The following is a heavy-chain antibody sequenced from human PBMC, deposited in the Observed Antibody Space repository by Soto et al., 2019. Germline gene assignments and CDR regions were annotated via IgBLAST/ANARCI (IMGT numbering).Heavy chain of an antibody. CDR2: ISKSDYT. Sequence: GGSLRLSCTVSGFAFNNYGINWVRQAPGKGLEWVSSISKSDYTYYSDSVKGRFTISRDNAKNSVSLQMNTLRVEDTAVYYCASEDSIIIPAVSGFWGQGTLVTVSS. J-gene: IGHJ4*02. D-gene: IGHD2-2*01. CDR3: ASEDSIIIPAVSGF. CDR1: GFAFNNYG. V-gene: IGHV3-21*01.